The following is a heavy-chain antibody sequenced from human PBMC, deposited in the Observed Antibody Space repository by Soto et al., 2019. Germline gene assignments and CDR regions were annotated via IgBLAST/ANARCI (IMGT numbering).Heavy chain of an antibody. CDR2: IYYSGNT. Sequence: SETLSLTCTVSGVSISRYSYYWGWIRQPPGKGLDWIGSIYYSGNTNYNPSLKSRVTIFVDTSKNQVSLRLTSVTAADTAVYYCARHSLYGGQFDPWGQGTMVTVSS. CDR1: GVSISRYSYY. CDR3: ARHSLYGGQFDP. J-gene: IGHJ5*02. V-gene: IGHV4-39*01. D-gene: IGHD3-10*01.